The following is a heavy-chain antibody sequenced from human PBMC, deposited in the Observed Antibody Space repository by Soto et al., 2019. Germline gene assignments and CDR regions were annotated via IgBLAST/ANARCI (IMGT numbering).Heavy chain of an antibody. D-gene: IGHD5-18*01. V-gene: IGHV3-11*04. J-gene: IGHJ4*02. CDR1: GFSFKEYY. CDR2: ITSSGKKA. CDR3: AREMYSNDVNYFDL. Sequence: GSLRLSRAGSGFSFKEYYMTLMRQTPEKGLEWISIITSSGKKAYYADSVKGRVTISRDNARNSLYLQMISLRAEDTALYYCAREMYSNDVNYFDLWGQGTLVTVSS.